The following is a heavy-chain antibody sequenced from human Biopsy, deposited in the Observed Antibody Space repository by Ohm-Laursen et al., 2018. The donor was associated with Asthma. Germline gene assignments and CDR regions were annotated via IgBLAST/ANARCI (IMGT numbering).Heavy chain of an antibody. D-gene: IGHD2-2*01. V-gene: IGHV1-69*13. CDR3: ARKAGSCISRTCYSLDF. CDR2: INSVFGTT. J-gene: IGHJ4*02. CDR1: GGTFNTYV. Sequence: SVKVSCKSLGGTFNTYVIGWVRQAPGQGLEWMGGINSVFGTTTYPQKFQDRITITADDSTSTVYMELSSLRSEDTAVYYCARKAGSCISRTCYSLDFWGQGTLVTVPS.